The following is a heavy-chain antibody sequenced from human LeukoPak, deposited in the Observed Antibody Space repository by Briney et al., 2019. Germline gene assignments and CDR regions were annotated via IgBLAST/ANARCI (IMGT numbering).Heavy chain of an antibody. CDR3: AKVRAHSRPIYGDPKDY. Sequence: PGGSLRLSCAASGFTFSSYAMHWVRQAPGKGLEWVAVTSFDGSEVSFADSVRGRFTISRDNSKDTVYLQINSLRAEDTAVYYCAKVRAHSRPIYGDPKDYWGQGTLVTVSS. CDR1: GFTFSSYA. V-gene: IGHV3-30-3*01. CDR2: TSFDGSEV. J-gene: IGHJ4*02. D-gene: IGHD4-17*01.